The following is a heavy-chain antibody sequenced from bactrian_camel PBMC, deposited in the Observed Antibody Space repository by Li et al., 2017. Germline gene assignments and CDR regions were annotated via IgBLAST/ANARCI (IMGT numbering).Heavy chain of an antibody. CDR1: GYSYSAYC. Sequence: HVQLVESGGGSVQAGGSLRLSCVVTGYSYSAYCLAYFRQAPGKEREAIAFIDDHGRTNYADSVKGRFTISTDRADLTVYLQMNSLNPEDTAMYYCAADPNFPWSGDSRRDRADWAISGGNYWGQGTQVTVS. V-gene: IGHV3S53*01. D-gene: IGHD8*01. CDR3: AADPNFPWSGDSRRDRADWAISGGNY. CDR2: IDDHGRT. J-gene: IGHJ4*01.